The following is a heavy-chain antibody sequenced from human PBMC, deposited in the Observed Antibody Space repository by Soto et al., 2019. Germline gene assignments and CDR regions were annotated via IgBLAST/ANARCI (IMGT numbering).Heavy chain of an antibody. V-gene: IGHV3-33*01. CDR1: RFTFSSYG. Sequence: QVQLVESGGGVVQPGRSLRLSCAASRFTFSSYGMHWVRQAPGKGLEWVAVIWYDGSNKYYADSVKGRFTISRDNSKNTLYLQMNSLRAEDTAVYYCARDPPYYYDSSGYYYAPLDYWGQGTLVTVSS. D-gene: IGHD3-22*01. CDR2: IWYDGSNK. CDR3: ARDPPYYYDSSGYYYAPLDY. J-gene: IGHJ4*02.